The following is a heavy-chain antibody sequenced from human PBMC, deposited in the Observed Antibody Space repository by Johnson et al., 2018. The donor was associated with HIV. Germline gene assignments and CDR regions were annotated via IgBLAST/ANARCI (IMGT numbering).Heavy chain of an antibody. D-gene: IGHD6-6*01. J-gene: IGHJ3*02. CDR1: GFTFDDYG. CDR3: ARERGSFEYSGSFAFDI. V-gene: IGHV3-20*04. Sequence: VQLVESGGGVVRPGGSLRLSCAASGFTFDDYGMSWVRQAPGKGLEWVSGINWNDGSTGYADSVKGRFTISRDNAKNSLYLQMNSLRAEDTALYYCARERGSFEYSGSFAFDIWGQGTMVTVSS. CDR2: INWNDGST.